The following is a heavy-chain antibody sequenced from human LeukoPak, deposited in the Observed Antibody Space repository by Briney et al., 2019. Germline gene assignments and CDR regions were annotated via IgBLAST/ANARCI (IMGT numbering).Heavy chain of an antibody. CDR1: GFTFSDYY. J-gene: IGHJ6*03. Sequence: RGSLRLSCAASGFTFSDYYMSWIRRAPGKGLGWVSYISSSGSTIYYADSVKGRFTISRDNAKNSLYLQMNSLRAEDTAVYYCAREDGSGSTYYYYYYMDVWGKGTTVTVSS. CDR3: AREDGSGSTYYYYYYMDV. D-gene: IGHD3-10*01. V-gene: IGHV3-11*01. CDR2: ISSSGSTI.